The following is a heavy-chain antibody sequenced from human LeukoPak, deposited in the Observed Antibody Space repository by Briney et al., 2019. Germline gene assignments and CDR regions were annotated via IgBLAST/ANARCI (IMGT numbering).Heavy chain of an antibody. CDR3: ARVTGYMIEDYFGY. CDR2: IYYSGST. D-gene: IGHD3-22*01. CDR1: GGSFSGYY. J-gene: IGHJ4*02. Sequence: PSETLSLTCAVYGGSFSGYYWSWIRQPPGKGLEWIGSIYYSGSTNYNPSLKSRVTISVKTSKNQFSLKLSSVTAADTAVYYCARVTGYMIEDYFGYWGQGTLVTVSS. V-gene: IGHV4-34*01.